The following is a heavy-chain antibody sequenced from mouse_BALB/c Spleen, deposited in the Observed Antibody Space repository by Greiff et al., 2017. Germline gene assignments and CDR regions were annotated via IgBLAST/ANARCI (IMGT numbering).Heavy chain of an antibody. V-gene: IGHV1S135*01. D-gene: IGHD2-10*02. Sequence: VQLQQSGPELGKPGASVKISCTASGYSFTGYNMYWVKQSHRKSLEWIGYIDPYNGGTRYNQKSKGKATLTVDKASSTAYMHLNSLTSEDSAIYYCARSEYGNWFAYWGQGTLVTVSA. CDR3: ARSEYGNWFAY. CDR2: IDPYNGGT. CDR1: GYSFTGYN. J-gene: IGHJ3*01.